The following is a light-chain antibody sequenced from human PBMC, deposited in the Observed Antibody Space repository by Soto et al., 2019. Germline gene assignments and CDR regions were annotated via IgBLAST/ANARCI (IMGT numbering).Light chain of an antibody. CDR3: ATWDSSLSAGV. V-gene: IGLV1-51*02. J-gene: IGLJ3*02. CDR2: ENN. CDR1: SSNIANNY. Sequence: QSLLTQPPSVSAAPGQKVTISCSGSSSNIANNYVSWYQQLPGTAPKLLIYENNLRPSGIPDRFSGSKSGTSATLGITGLQTGDEADYYCATWDSSLSAGVFGGGTKLTVL.